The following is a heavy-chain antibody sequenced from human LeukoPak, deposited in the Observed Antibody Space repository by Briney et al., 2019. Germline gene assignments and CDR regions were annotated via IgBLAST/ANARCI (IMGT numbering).Heavy chain of an antibody. V-gene: IGHV3-48*04. CDR1: GFTFSSYS. CDR2: ISSSSSTI. J-gene: IGHJ3*02. CDR3: ASIQNYYDSRGPFDI. Sequence: PGGSLRLSCAASGFTFSSYSMNWVRQAPGKGLEWVSYISSSSSTIYYADSVKGRFTISSDNAKSSLYLQMNSLRAEDTAVYYCASIQNYYDSRGPFDIWGQGTMVTVSS. D-gene: IGHD3-22*01.